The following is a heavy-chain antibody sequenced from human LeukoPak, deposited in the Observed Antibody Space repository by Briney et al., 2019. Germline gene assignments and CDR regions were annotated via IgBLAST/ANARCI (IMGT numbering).Heavy chain of an antibody. CDR1: GGSISSSSYY. D-gene: IGHD3-10*01. V-gene: IGHV4-39*01. CDR3: ARHRVTMVRGVKIGYFDY. J-gene: IGHJ4*02. CDR2: IYYSGST. Sequence: PSETLSLTCTVSGGSISSSSYYWGWIRQPPGKGLEWIGSIYYSGSTYYNPSLKSRVTISVDTSKNQFSLKLSSVTAADTAVYYCARHRVTMVRGVKIGYFDYWGQGILVTVSS.